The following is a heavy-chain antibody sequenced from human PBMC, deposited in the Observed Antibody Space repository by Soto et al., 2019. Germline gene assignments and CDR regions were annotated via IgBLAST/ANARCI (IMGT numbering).Heavy chain of an antibody. Sequence: QVQLVQSGADVKKPGASVKLSCKASGYTYMHYDIGWVRQAPGQGPEWLGRISPSTGKADYPQKYQGRVTMTTDTSTPTAYMEMRSLRPDDTAVYYCARAQTKWLNDAYELWGQGTMVTVSS. CDR2: ISPSTGKA. CDR1: GYTYMHYD. V-gene: IGHV1-18*01. CDR3: ARAQTKWLNDAYEL. D-gene: IGHD2-8*01. J-gene: IGHJ3*01.